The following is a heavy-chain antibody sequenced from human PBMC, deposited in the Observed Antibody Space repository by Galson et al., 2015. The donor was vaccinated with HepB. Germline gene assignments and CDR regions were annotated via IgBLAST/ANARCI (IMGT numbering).Heavy chain of an antibody. J-gene: IGHJ6*02. CDR2: ISSSSSYI. CDR1: GFTFSSYS. Sequence: SLRLSCAASGFTFSSYSMNWVRQAPGKGLEWVSSISSSSSYIYYADSVKGRFTISRDNAKNSLYLQMNSLRAEDTAVYYCARGADIVVVPAAIGFYYYYGMDVWGQGTTVTVSS. CDR3: ARGADIVVVPAAIGFYYYYGMDV. V-gene: IGHV3-21*01. D-gene: IGHD2-2*02.